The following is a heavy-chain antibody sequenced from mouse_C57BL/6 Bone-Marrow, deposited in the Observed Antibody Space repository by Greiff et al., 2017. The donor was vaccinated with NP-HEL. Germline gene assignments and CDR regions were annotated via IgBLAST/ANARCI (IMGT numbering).Heavy chain of an antibody. CDR1: GFSLTSYG. D-gene: IGHD1-1*01. V-gene: IGHV2-5*01. Sequence: QVHVKQSGPGLVQPSQSLSITCTVSGFSLTSYGVHWVRQSPGKGLEWLGVIWRGGSTDYNAAFMSRLSITKDNSKSQVFFKMNSLQADDTAIYYCAKGSYYYGSSYDWYFDVWGTGTTVTVSS. J-gene: IGHJ1*03. CDR3: AKGSYYYGSSYDWYFDV. CDR2: IWRGGST.